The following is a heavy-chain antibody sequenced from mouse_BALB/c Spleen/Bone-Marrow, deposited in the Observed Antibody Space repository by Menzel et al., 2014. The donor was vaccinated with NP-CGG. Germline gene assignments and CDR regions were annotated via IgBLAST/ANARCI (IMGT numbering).Heavy chain of an antibody. V-gene: IGHV1S41*01. CDR3: ARGIYYGNYVYAMDY. J-gene: IGHJ4*01. CDR1: GYTFTNYW. D-gene: IGHD2-1*01. Sequence: DLVKPGASVKLSCKASGYTFTNYWINWIKQRPGQGLEWIGRIAPGSGSTYYTEMFKGKATLTVDTSSSTAYIQLSSLSSKDSAVYFCARGIYYGNYVYAMDYWGQGTSVTVSS. CDR2: IAPGSGST.